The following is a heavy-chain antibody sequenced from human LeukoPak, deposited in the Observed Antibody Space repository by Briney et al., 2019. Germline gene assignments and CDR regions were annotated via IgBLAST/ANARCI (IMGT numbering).Heavy chain of an antibody. Sequence: PSQTLSLTCTVSGDSIDSYYWSWIRQPLGKGLEWIGYIYYRGTTSYNPFLKSRVTISVDTSKNQFSLKLNSVTAADTAVYYCARLPRYGGYDHFDYWGQGILVIVSS. V-gene: IGHV4-59*12. D-gene: IGHD5-12*01. J-gene: IGHJ4*02. CDR3: ARLPRYGGYDHFDY. CDR1: GDSIDSYY. CDR2: IYYRGTT.